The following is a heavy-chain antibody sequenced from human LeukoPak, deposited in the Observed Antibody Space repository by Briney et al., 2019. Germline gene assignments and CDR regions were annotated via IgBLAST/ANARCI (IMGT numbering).Heavy chain of an antibody. D-gene: IGHD6-13*01. Sequence: PSETLSLICVVSGFPISSGYYWGWIRQPPGKGLEWIGSIYRSGTTYYNPSLKSRVTISVDTSKNQFSLSLTSVTAADTAVYYCARAYSRTPGIYSFDYWGARTLVTVSS. CDR1: GFPISSGYY. V-gene: IGHV4-38-2*01. CDR2: IYRSGTT. J-gene: IGHJ4*02. CDR3: ARAYSRTPGIYSFDY.